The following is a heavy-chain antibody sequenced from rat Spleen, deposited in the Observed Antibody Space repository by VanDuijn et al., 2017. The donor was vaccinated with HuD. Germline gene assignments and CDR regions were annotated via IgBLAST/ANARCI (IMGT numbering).Heavy chain of an antibody. CDR1: GFTFNYYW. V-gene: IGHV5-31*01. Sequence: EVQLVESGGGLVLPGRSLKLSCVTSGFTFNYYWMTWIRQAPGKGLEWVASITNASGRTYYPDSVKGRFTISRDNAKSTLYLQMDSLRSEDTATYYCTTDTFYDGTYYPGGFDYWGQGVMVTVSS. J-gene: IGHJ2*01. CDR3: TTDTFYDGTYYPGGFDY. CDR2: ITNASGRT. D-gene: IGHD1-12*02.